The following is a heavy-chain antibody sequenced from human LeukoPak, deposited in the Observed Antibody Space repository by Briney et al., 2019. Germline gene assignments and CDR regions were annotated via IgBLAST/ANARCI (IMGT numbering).Heavy chain of an antibody. Sequence: PGGSLRLSCAASGFTFSSYAMHWVRQAPGKGLEWVAVISYDGSNKYYADSVKGRFTISRDNSKNTLYLQMNSLRAEDTAVYYCARDPPPPHFFSGTTGNTPNGGGYYGVDVWGKGTTVTVSS. CDR2: ISYDGSNK. D-gene: IGHD1/OR15-1a*01. CDR3: ARDPPPPHFFSGTTGNTPNGGGYYGVDV. CDR1: GFTFSSYA. J-gene: IGHJ6*04. V-gene: IGHV3-30*04.